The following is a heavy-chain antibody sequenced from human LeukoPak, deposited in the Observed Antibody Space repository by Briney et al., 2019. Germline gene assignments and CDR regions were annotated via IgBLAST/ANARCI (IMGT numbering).Heavy chain of an antibody. CDR1: GFTFSSFG. CDR2: ITGSGRST. J-gene: IGHJ4*02. D-gene: IGHD5-12*01. V-gene: IGHV3-23*01. CDR3: AKDALVAMSHFDN. Sequence: GGSLRLSCAASGFTFSSFGMSWVRQAPGKGLEWVSAITGSGRSTYYADSVKGRFTVSRDNSKNTLYLQMNSLRAEDTAVYFCAKDALVAMSHFDNWGQGTLVTVSS.